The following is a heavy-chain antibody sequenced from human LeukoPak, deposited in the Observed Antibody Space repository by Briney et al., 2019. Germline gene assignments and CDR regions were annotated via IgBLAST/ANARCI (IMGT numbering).Heavy chain of an antibody. CDR1: GYTFTGYY. J-gene: IGHJ5*02. V-gene: IGHV1-2*06. CDR2: INPNSGGT. Sequence: ASVKVSCKASGYTFTGYYMHWVRQAPGQGLEWMGRINPNSGGTNYAQKFQGRVTMTRDTSISTAYMELSRLRSDDTAVYYCARAGPMTTVNNWFDPWGQGPLVTVSS. CDR3: ARAGPMTTVNNWFDP. D-gene: IGHD4-11*01.